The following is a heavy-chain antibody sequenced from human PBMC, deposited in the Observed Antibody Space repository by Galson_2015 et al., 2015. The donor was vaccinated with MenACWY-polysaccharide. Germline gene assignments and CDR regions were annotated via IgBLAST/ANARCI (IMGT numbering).Heavy chain of an antibody. Sequence: SLRLSCAGSGVTLSNYGMSWVRQAPGKGLEWVSVISDRVDSTHYADSAKGRFTVSRDNPRNTLYLQMNSLRGDDTAVYFCARGSNIWKYLDYWGQGALVTVSS. CDR2: ISDRVDST. CDR1: GVTLSNYG. D-gene: IGHD2/OR15-2a*01. J-gene: IGHJ4*02. CDR3: ARGSNIWKYLDY. V-gene: IGHV3-23*01.